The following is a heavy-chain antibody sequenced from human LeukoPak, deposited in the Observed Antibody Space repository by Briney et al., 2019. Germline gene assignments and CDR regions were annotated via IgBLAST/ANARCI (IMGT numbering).Heavy chain of an antibody. CDR3: AKRVVGGFDY. J-gene: IGHJ4*02. CDR2: IQYDGSDK. Sequence: GGSLRLSCAASGFTFSSYGTHWVRQAPGKGLEWVAFIQYDGSDKYYTDSVKGRFTISRDNSKNTVYLQMNSLRAEDTAVYYCAKRVVGGFDYWGQGTLVSVSS. CDR1: GFTFSSYG. V-gene: IGHV3-30*02. D-gene: IGHD2-15*01.